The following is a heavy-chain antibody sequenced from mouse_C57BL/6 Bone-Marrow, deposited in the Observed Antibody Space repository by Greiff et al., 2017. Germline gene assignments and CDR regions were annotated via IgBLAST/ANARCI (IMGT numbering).Heavy chain of an antibody. V-gene: IGHV5-6*01. CDR2: ISSGDGYT. D-gene: IGHD2-1*01. CDR1: GFTFSSDG. CDR3: ARIYYGNYFDY. Sequence: EVKLVESGGDLVKPGGSLKLSCAASGFTFSSDGMSWVRQTPDQRLEWVATISSGDGYTYYPASVKGRFTISRDNAKNTLYLQMSSLKSEDTAMYYCARIYYGNYFDYWGQGTTLTVSS. J-gene: IGHJ2*01.